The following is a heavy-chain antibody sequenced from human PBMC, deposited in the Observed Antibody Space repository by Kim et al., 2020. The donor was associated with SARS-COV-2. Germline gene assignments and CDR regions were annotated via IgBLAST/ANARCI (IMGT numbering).Heavy chain of an antibody. J-gene: IGHJ5*02. D-gene: IGHD3-22*01. V-gene: IGHV4-39*01. CDR2: IYYSGST. CDR3: ARHEGFAGYYDSSGYNWFDP. CDR1: GGSISSSSYY. Sequence: SETLSLTCTVSGGSISSSSYYWGWIRQPPGKGLEWIGSIYYSGSTYYNPSLKSRVTISVDTSKNQFSLKLSSVTAADTAVYYCARHEGFAGYYDSSGYNWFDPWGQGTLVTVSS.